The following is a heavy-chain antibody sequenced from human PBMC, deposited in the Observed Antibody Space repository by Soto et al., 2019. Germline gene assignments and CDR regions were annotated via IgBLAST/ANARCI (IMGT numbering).Heavy chain of an antibody. D-gene: IGHD2-2*01. CDR2: ISYDGSNK. Sequence: GGSLRLSCAASVFTFSSYGMHWVRQAPGKGLEWVAVISYDGSNKYYADSVKGRFTISRDNSKNTLYLQMNSLRAEDTAVYYCAKDITDIVVVPAAIFGDYYYYGMDVWGQGTTVTVSS. J-gene: IGHJ6*02. CDR1: VFTFSSYG. V-gene: IGHV3-30*18. CDR3: AKDITDIVVVPAAIFGDYYYYGMDV.